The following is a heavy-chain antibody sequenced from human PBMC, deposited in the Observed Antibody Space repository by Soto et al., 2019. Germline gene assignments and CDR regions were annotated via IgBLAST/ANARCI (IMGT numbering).Heavy chain of an antibody. CDR3: ARDLGTGTDY. J-gene: IGHJ4*02. CDR1: GDSITNSNW. CDR2: IYHSGAT. D-gene: IGHD1-1*01. Sequence: QVQLQESGPGLVKPSGTLSPTCAVSGDSITNSNWWSWVRQAPGKGLEWIGEIYHSGATTYNPSLKRRVTISVDPSNNHFSLKLTSVTAADTAVYFCARDLGTGTDYWGQGTLVTVAS. V-gene: IGHV4-4*02.